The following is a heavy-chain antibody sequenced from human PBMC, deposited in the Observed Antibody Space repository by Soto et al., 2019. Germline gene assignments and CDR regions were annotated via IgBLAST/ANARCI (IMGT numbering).Heavy chain of an antibody. V-gene: IGHV4-59*02. Sequence: SETLSLTCSFSGDSVTSHYLTWIRQPPEKGLEWIGYMHYTGFTHYNPSLKSRLTISVDTSKNQFSLKLSSVTAADAAVYFCARGATVTTPYMDVWGKGTTVTVSS. J-gene: IGHJ6*03. CDR2: MHYTGFT. D-gene: IGHD4-4*01. CDR3: ARGATVTTPYMDV. CDR1: GDSVTSHY.